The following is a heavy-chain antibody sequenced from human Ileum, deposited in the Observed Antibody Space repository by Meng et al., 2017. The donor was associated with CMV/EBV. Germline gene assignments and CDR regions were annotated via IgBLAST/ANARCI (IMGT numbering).Heavy chain of an antibody. D-gene: IGHD3-16*01. CDR3: ARGPGGFGDFNFDY. J-gene: IGHJ4*02. Sequence: QVQLQEPGPGLVKPSDTLSLTCTVSGDSITSFYWSWIRQPAGKALEWIGRIYHGGSTNYNPSLKSRVTLSVDTSKNQFSMRLTSVTAADTAVYYCARGPGGFGDFNFDYWGQGTLVTVSS. CDR1: GDSITSFY. V-gene: IGHV4-4*07. CDR2: IYHGGST.